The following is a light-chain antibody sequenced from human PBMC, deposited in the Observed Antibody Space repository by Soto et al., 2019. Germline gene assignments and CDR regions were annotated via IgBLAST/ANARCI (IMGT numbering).Light chain of an antibody. Sequence: TVLTQSPATLSLSPGERATPSCKASQSIGNSLGWFQQKPGQAPRLLIDDAFNRATGIPARFTGSGSGSDFTLTISSLEPEDFVVYYCRQRYNWPLTFGGGTKVEIK. J-gene: IGKJ4*01. V-gene: IGKV3-11*01. CDR1: QSIGNS. CDR3: RQRYNWPLT. CDR2: DAF.